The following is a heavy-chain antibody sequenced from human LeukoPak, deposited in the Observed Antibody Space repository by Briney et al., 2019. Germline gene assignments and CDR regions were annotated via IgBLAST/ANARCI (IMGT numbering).Heavy chain of an antibody. CDR2: IIPIFGTA. J-gene: IGHJ4*02. V-gene: IGHV1-69*01. CDR1: GGTFSSYA. CDR3: ARDPKYGDYYDY. D-gene: IGHD4-17*01. Sequence: ASAKVSCKASGGTFSSYAISWVRQAPGQGLEWMGGIIPIFGTANYAQKFQGRVTITADESTSTAYMELSSLRSEDTAVYYCARDPKYGDYYDYWGQGTLVTVSS.